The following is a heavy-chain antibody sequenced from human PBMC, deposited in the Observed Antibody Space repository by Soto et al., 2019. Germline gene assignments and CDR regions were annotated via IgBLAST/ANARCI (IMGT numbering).Heavy chain of an antibody. Sequence: SETLSLTCTVSGGSISSSSYYWGWIRQPPGKGLEWIGYIYYSGSTNYNPSLKSRVTISVDTSKNQFSLKLSSVTAADTAVYYCARGYCGGDCYPFDYWGQGTQVTVSS. CDR1: GGSISSSSYY. D-gene: IGHD2-21*02. CDR3: ARGYCGGDCYPFDY. V-gene: IGHV4-39*07. J-gene: IGHJ4*02. CDR2: IYYSGST.